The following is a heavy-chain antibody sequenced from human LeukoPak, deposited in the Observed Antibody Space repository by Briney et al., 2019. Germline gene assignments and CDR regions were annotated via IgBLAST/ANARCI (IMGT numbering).Heavy chain of an antibody. CDR1: GFTFDDYA. D-gene: IGHD3-9*01. J-gene: IGHJ4*02. Sequence: GGSLRLSCAASGFTFDDYAMHWVRQAPGKGLVWVSRINTDGSSTYYADSVKGRFTISRDNAKNTLYLQMNSLRVEDTAVYYCASSELVQTTGIDYWGQGTLVTVSS. CDR2: INTDGSST. CDR3: ASSELVQTTGIDY. V-gene: IGHV3-74*01.